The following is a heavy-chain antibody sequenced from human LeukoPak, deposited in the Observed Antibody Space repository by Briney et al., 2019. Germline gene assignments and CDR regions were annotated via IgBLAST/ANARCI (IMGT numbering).Heavy chain of an antibody. V-gene: IGHV4-38-2*02. CDR3: ARDSSTLRLIVVANYYYYGMDV. CDR2: IYHSGST. Sequence: SETLSLTCTVSGYSISSGYYWGWIRQPPGKGLEWIGSIYHSGSTYYNPSLKSRVTISVDTSKNQFSLKLSSVTAADTAVYYCARDSSTLRLIVVANYYYYGMDVWGQGTTVTVSS. CDR1: GYSISSGYY. D-gene: IGHD3-22*01. J-gene: IGHJ6*02.